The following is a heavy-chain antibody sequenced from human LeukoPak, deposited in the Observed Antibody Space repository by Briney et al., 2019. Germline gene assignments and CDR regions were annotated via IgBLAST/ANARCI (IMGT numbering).Heavy chain of an antibody. CDR3: AVVAVAGTWDY. V-gene: IGHV4-39*01. CDR2: IYYSGST. D-gene: IGHD6-19*01. J-gene: IGHJ4*02. CDR1: GGSISSSSYY. Sequence: SETLSLTCTVSGGSISSSSYYWGWIRQPPGKGLEWIGGIYYSGSTYYNPSLKSRVTISVDTSKNQFSLKLSSVTAADTAVYYCAVVAVAGTWDYWGQGTLVTVSS.